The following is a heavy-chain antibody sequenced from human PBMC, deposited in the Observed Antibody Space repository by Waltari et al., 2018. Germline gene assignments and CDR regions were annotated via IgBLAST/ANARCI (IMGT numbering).Heavy chain of an antibody. D-gene: IGHD5-12*01. Sequence: EVQLVESGGGLVKPGGSLRLSCAASGFTFSSYSMNWVRQAPGKGLEWVSSISSSSSYIYYADSVKGRFTISRDNAKNSLYLQMNSLRAEDTAVYYCAREGGGYEARNFDYWGQGTLVTVSS. J-gene: IGHJ4*02. CDR3: AREGGGYEARNFDY. V-gene: IGHV3-21*01. CDR1: GFTFSSYS. CDR2: ISSSSSYI.